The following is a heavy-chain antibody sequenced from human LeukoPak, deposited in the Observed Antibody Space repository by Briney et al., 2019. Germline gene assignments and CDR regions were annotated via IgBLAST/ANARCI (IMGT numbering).Heavy chain of an antibody. D-gene: IGHD3-22*01. CDR3: ARSPATYYYDSSDY. V-gene: IGHV4-39*01. CDR2: IYYSGST. CDR1: GGSISSSSYY. Sequence: KASETLSLTCTVSGGSISSSSYYWGWIRQPPGKGLEWIGSIYYSGSTYYNPSLKSRVTVSVDTSKNQFSLKLSSVTAADTAVYYCARSPATYYYDSSDYWGQGTLVTVSS. J-gene: IGHJ4*02.